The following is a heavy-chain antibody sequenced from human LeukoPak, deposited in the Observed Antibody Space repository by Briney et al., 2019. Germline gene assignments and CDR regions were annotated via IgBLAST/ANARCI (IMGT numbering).Heavy chain of an antibody. J-gene: IGHJ4*02. Sequence: SETLSLTCTLSAGSIITYYWSWIRQPPGKGLEWFGYIFHSGSTNYNPSLTSRVTLSVATAKTQFSLKLRTVTPAAAAASYFSGGGARDFWSGHRGWYFDYWRQGTLVNVSS. CDR1: AGSIITYY. CDR3: SGGGARDFWSGHRGWYFDY. V-gene: IGHV4-59*01. CDR2: IFHSGST. D-gene: IGHD3-3*01.